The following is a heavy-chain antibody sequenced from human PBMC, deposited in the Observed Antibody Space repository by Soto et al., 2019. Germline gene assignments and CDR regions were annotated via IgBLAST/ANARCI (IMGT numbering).Heavy chain of an antibody. CDR3: ATGTTDYYSSGTPGAFDI. V-gene: IGHV3-23*01. D-gene: IGHD3-10*01. CDR2: FSGGGGST. Sequence: GGSLRLSCAASGFTFSSYAMSWVRQVPGKGLEWVSDFSGGGGSTYYADSVKVRFTISRDNSKNTLYLQMNSLRAEDTAVYYCATGTTDYYSSGTPGAFDIWRQGTMVTVSS. CDR1: GFTFSSYA. J-gene: IGHJ3*02.